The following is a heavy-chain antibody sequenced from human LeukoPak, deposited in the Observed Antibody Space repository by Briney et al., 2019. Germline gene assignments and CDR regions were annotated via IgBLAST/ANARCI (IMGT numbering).Heavy chain of an antibody. CDR3: AKLRSSIHYYYGMDV. J-gene: IGHJ6*02. CDR1: GLAFSGYA. D-gene: IGHD3-3*02. CDR2: VSDSGGST. V-gene: IGHV3-23*01. Sequence: GGSLGLSCAASGLAFSGYAMSWVRQAPGKGLEWVSGVSDSGGSTYYADSVKGRFTISRDNSKNTLYLQMNSLRAEDTAVYYCAKLRSSIHYYYGMDVWGQGTTVTVSS.